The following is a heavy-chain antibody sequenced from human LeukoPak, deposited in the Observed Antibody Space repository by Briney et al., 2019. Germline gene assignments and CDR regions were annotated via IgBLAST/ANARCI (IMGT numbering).Heavy chain of an antibody. CDR2: INQDGSAK. J-gene: IGHJ4*02. CDR1: GFTFSSYW. V-gene: IGHV3-7*01. CDR3: ARDVHGGAFGY. Sequence: SGGSLRLSCAASGFTFSSYWMNWVRQAPGKGLEWVANINQDGSAKYYVDSVKGRFTFSRDNAMNSLFLQMNSLRAEDTAVYYCARDVHGGAFGYWGQGTLVTVSS. D-gene: IGHD4-23*01.